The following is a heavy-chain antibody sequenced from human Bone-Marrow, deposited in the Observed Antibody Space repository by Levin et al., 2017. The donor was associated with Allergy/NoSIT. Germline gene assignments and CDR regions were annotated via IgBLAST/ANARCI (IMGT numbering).Heavy chain of an antibody. J-gene: IGHJ4*02. V-gene: IGHV1-69*08. CDR3: ARAQGATQEYYFDS. D-gene: IGHD1-26*01. Sequence: PGESLKISCKASGGTFSNYLISWVRQAPGQGLEWMGRLIPIAETPNYAQKFQGRVTITADKSTGTAYMELSSLRSEDTAIYYCARAQGATQEYYFDSWGQGTLVTVSS. CDR2: LIPIAETP. CDR1: GGTFSNYL.